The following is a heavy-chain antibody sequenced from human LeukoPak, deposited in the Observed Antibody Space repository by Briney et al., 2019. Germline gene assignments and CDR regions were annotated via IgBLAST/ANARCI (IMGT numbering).Heavy chain of an antibody. CDR2: IYHSGST. CDR1: GYSISSGYY. CDR3: ARESSNWAAFDY. J-gene: IGHJ4*02. V-gene: IGHV4-38-2*02. Sequence: PSETLSLTCTVSGYSISSGYYWGWIRQPPGKGLEWFGSIYHSGSTYYNPSLKSRVTISVDTSKNQFSLKLSSVTAADTAVYYCARESSNWAAFDYWGQGTLVTVSS. D-gene: IGHD6-13*01.